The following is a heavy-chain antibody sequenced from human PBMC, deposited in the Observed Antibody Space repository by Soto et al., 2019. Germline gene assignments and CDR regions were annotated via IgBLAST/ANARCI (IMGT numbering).Heavy chain of an antibody. D-gene: IGHD2-2*02. V-gene: IGHV4-59*01. CDR2: IYFTGST. Sequence: ETLSLTCTVSNASISTYYWSWIRQPPGKGLEWIGYIYFTGSTNYNPSLKSRVTISVDTSKNHFSLKLSSVTAGDTAVYYCARGSCSSASCYTGDYWGQGTLVTVSS. CDR3: ARGSCSSASCYTGDY. CDR1: NASISTYY. J-gene: IGHJ4*02.